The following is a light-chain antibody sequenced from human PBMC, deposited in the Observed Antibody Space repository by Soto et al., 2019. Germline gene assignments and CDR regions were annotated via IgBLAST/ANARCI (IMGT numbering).Light chain of an antibody. CDR2: EDS. CDR3: NSYTFSSAPFV. CDR1: SSDIGGYNY. J-gene: IGLJ1*01. Sequence: QSVLTKPASVSGSPGQSITISCTGTSSDIGGYNYVSWYQQHQGKAPKLNVYEDSDRPSGVSHRFSGSKSGNTASLTISGLQAEDEADYYCNSYTFSSAPFVFGTGTKVTVL. V-gene: IGLV2-14*01.